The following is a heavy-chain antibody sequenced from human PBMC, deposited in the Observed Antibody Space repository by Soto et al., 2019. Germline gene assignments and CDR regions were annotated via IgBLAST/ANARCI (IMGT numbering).Heavy chain of an antibody. D-gene: IGHD3-10*01. CDR1: GGTFSSYT. CDR2: IIPILGIA. V-gene: IGHV1-69*02. CDR3: ARGSHGGFDTWRPFDY. Sequence: ASVKVSCKASGGTFSSYTISWVRQAPGQGLEWMGRIIPILGIANYAQKFQGRVTITADKSTSTAYMELSSLRSEDTAVYYCARGSHGGFDTWRPFDYWGQGTLVTVSS. J-gene: IGHJ4*02.